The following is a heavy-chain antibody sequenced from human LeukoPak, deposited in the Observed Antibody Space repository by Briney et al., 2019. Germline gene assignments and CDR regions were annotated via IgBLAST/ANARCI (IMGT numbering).Heavy chain of an antibody. CDR2: INPSSGSA. J-gene: IGHJ4*02. V-gene: IGHV1-46*01. CDR3: ARDWAHGSFDY. Sequence: ASVKVSSKASGYTFSGYSMHWVRQAPGQGPEWMGMINPSSGSATYAQKFQGSVTMTRDTSTTTLYMELSSLRSEDTAVYYCARDWAHGSFDYWGQGTPVIVSS. CDR1: GYTFSGYS. D-gene: IGHD3-10*01.